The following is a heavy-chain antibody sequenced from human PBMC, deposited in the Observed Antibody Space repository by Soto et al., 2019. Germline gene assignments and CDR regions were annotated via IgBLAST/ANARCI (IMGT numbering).Heavy chain of an antibody. D-gene: IGHD5-18*01. Sequence: KSSETLSLTCSVSGRSMSSNYWSWIRQSPDKGLEWLGYVFYGGTDYNPSLGGRVSMSVETSKSQFSLKLTSVTVADTAVYYCAGYRGALYFESWGPGSLVTLSS. CDR2: VFYGGT. J-gene: IGHJ4*02. CDR1: GRSMSSNY. CDR3: AGYRGALYFES. V-gene: IGHV4-59*01.